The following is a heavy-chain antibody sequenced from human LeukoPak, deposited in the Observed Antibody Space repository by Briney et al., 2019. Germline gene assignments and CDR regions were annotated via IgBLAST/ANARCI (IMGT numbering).Heavy chain of an antibody. CDR3: ARAEVGATGVDY. V-gene: IGHV1-46*01. CDR1: GYTFTSYY. CDR2: INPSGGST. J-gene: IGHJ4*02. Sequence: ASVNVSCKASGYTFTSYYMHWVRQAPGQGLEWMGIINPSGGSTSYAQKFQGRVTMTRDTSTSTVYMELSSLRSEDTAVYYCARAEVGATGVDYWGQGTLVTVSS. D-gene: IGHD1-26*01.